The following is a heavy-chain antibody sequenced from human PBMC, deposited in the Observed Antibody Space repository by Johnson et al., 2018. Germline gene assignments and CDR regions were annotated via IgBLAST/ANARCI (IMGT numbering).Heavy chain of an antibody. D-gene: IGHD3-3*01. CDR2: ISYDGSNK. Sequence: VQLVETGGGVVQPGRSLRLSCAASGFTFSSYGMHWVRQAPGKGLEWVAVISYDGSNKYYADSVKGRFTISRDNSKNTLYLQMNSLRAEDTAVYYCAKDLWSTAPPASWYFQHWGQGTLVTVSS. V-gene: IGHV3-30*18. J-gene: IGHJ1*01. CDR3: AKDLWSTAPPASWYFQH. CDR1: GFTFSSYG.